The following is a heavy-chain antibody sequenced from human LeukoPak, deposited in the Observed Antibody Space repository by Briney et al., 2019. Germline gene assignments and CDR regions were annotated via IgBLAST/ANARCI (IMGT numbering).Heavy chain of an antibody. V-gene: IGHV1-2*02. J-gene: IGHJ4*02. CDR3: AREGSSSSSPENFDY. CDR1: GYTFTSYY. D-gene: IGHD6-6*01. CDR2: INPNSGGT. Sequence: ASVKVSCKASGYTFTSYYMHWVRQAPGQGLEWMGWINPNSGGTNYAQKFQGRVTMTRDTSISTAYMELSRLRSDDTAVYYCAREGSSSSSPENFDYWGQGTLVTVSS.